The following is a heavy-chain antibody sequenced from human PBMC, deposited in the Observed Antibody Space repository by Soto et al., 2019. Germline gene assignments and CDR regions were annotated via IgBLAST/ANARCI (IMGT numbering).Heavy chain of an antibody. D-gene: IGHD7-27*01. J-gene: IGHJ3*02. Sequence: SETLSLTCTVSGGSISSYYWSWIRQPPGKGLEWIGYIYYSGSTNYNPSLKSRVTISVDTSKNQFSLKLSSVTAADTAVYCCARDRGERGQLGIGAFDICGQGTMVTVSS. V-gene: IGHV4-59*01. CDR1: GGSISSYY. CDR2: IYYSGST. CDR3: ARDRGERGQLGIGAFDI.